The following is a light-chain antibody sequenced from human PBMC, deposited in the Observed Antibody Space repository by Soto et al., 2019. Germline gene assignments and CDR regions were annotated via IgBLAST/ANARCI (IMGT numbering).Light chain of an antibody. V-gene: IGLV2-14*01. Sequence: QSVLTQPASVSGSPGQSITISCTGTSSDVGGYNYVSWYQQHSGKAPKLMIYDVSNRPSGVSNRFSGSKSGNAASLTISGLQAEDAADYYCGSYASSSTLYVFGTGTKVTVL. CDR3: GSYASSSTLYV. CDR2: DVS. J-gene: IGLJ1*01. CDR1: SSDVGGYNY.